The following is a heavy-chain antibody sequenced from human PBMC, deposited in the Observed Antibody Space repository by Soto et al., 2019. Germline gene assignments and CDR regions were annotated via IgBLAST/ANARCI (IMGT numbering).Heavy chain of an antibody. J-gene: IGHJ6*02. D-gene: IGHD2-15*01. CDR2: IYWDDDK. CDR1: VFSVSTSGVG. Sequence: SGPTLVNPTQTLTLTFTFSVFSVSTSGVGVAWIRQPPGKALEWLALIYWDDDKRYSPFLQSRVTITKDTSKNQVVLTMTNMDPVDTATYYCAHKGGRGAGMDVWGQGTTVTVSS. V-gene: IGHV2-5*02. CDR3: AHKGGRGAGMDV.